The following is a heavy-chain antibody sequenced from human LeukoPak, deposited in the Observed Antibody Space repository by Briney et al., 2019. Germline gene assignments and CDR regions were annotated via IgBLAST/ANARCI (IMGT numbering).Heavy chain of an antibody. CDR3: ARHYDFWSAYNY. CDR1: DGSINSNYW. J-gene: IGHJ4*02. V-gene: IGHV4-4*02. Sequence: PSETLSLTCAVSDGSINSNYWWTWVRQSPGKGLEWIGEIYHTGSVNYNQSLESRVTISRDRSKNQFSLMLRSVTAADTAVYYCARHYDFWSAYNYWGQGILVTVSS. D-gene: IGHD3-3*01. CDR2: IYHTGSV.